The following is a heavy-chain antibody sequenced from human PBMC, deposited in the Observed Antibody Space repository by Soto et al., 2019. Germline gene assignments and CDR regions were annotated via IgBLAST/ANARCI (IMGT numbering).Heavy chain of an antibody. Sequence: PWGSLRLSCAASGLTFSHHGMHWVRQAPGKGLEWVAVIWYDGSNQYYADSVKGRFTISRDDSKNTLYLQLNSLRAEDTAVYYCAKEGGVVGARVDRWGPGTLVTVSS. J-gene: IGHJ5*02. CDR2: IWYDGSNQ. CDR3: AKEGGVVGARVDR. D-gene: IGHD1-26*01. V-gene: IGHV3-33*06. CDR1: GLTFSHHG.